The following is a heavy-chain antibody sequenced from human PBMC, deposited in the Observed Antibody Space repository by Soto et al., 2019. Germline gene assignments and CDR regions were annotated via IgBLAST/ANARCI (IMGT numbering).Heavy chain of an antibody. D-gene: IGHD6-19*01. CDR1: GGSFSGYS. CDR3: ARGGIGWYLGSDS. V-gene: IGHV4-34*01. Sequence: PSETLSLTCAVYGGSFSGYSWTWIRQPPGKGLEWVGEINQSGGTKYNPSLKSRLTISIDTSKNQFSLKLSSVTAADTAVYSCARGGIGWYLGSDSWGQGTLVTVSS. CDR2: INQSGGT. J-gene: IGHJ4*02.